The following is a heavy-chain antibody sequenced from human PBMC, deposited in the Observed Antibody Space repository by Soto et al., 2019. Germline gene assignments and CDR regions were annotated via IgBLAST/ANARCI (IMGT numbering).Heavy chain of an antibody. CDR2: VSGYTGNT. V-gene: IGHV1-18*01. D-gene: IGHD3-10*01. CDR3: ARFGSAPYYYYGVDV. J-gene: IGHJ6*02. Sequence: QVQLVQSETEVKKPGASVKVSCKASGYIFTNYDITWVRQAPGQGLEWMGWVSGYTGNTKYAQKFQDRATMPTDTPTSTVYMELRSLLSDDTAVYYCARFGSAPYYYYGVDVWGQGTTVFVSS. CDR1: GYIFTNYD.